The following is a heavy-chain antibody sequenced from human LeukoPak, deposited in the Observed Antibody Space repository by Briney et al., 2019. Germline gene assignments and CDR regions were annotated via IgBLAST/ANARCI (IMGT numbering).Heavy chain of an antibody. Sequence: GGSLRLSCAASGYTLTNHCLSWVRHAPGKGLECVANINQDGSERCYVGSVRGRLTVSRDNAKNSLYLQMNSLRADETAVYYFARGAFISSNSWVDFWGQGTLVTVSS. V-gene: IGHV3-7*05. J-gene: IGHJ4*02. CDR3: ARGAFISSNSWVDF. CDR2: INQDGSER. D-gene: IGHD6-13*01. CDR1: GYTLTNHC.